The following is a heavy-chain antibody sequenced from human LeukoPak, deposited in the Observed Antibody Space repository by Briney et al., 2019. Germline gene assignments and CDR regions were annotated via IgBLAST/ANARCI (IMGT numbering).Heavy chain of an antibody. J-gene: IGHJ4*02. Sequence: GGSLRLSCAASGFTFSIYGMNWVRRAPGKGLEWISYITSTSGSTYYADSVKGRFTISRDNAKNSLYLQMDSLRDEDTAVYYCARVIGSYGDSAYWGQGTLVTVSS. V-gene: IGHV3-48*02. D-gene: IGHD4-17*01. CDR1: GFTFSIYG. CDR3: ARVIGSYGDSAY. CDR2: ITSTSGST.